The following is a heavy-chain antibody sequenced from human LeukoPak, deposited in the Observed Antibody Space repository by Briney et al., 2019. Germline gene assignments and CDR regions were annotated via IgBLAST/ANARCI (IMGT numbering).Heavy chain of an antibody. V-gene: IGHV4-39*01. CDR1: GGSVSSTTYY. D-gene: IGHD3-10*01. J-gene: IGHJ4*02. CDR3: ARCVVYGSGKYYFDH. CDR2: INYSGST. Sequence: SETLSLTCTVSGGSVSSTTYYWSWIRQPPGKGLEWIASINYSGSTYYNPSLKSRVTISVDTSENQFSLKLSSVTAADTAVYYCARCVVYGSGKYYFDHWGQGTLGTVS.